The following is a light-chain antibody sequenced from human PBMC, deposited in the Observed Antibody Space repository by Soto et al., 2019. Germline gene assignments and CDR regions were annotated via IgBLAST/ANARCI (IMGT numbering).Light chain of an antibody. Sequence: QLVLTQPPSVSGAPGQRVTISCTGSSSNIGAGYDVHWYQHLPGTGPKLLIYGDTNRPSGVPDRFSGAKSGTSASLAITGLQSEDEADYYCQSYDSILSGHVVFGGGTQLTVL. J-gene: IGLJ2*01. V-gene: IGLV1-40*01. CDR2: GDT. CDR1: SSNIGAGYD. CDR3: QSYDSILSGHVV.